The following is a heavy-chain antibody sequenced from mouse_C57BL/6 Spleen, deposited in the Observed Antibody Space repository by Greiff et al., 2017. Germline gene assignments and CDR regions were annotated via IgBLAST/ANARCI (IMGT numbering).Heavy chain of an antibody. V-gene: IGHV1-85*01. CDR3: ARHGSSYGFAY. CDR1: GYTFTSYD. D-gene: IGHD1-1*01. Sequence: QVQLQQSGPELVKPGASVKLSCKASGYTFTSYDINWVKQRPGQGLEWIGWIYPRDGSTKYNKKFKGKATLTVDTSTSTAYMELHSLTSEDSAVYFCARHGSSYGFAYWGQGTLVTVSA. CDR2: IYPRDGST. J-gene: IGHJ3*01.